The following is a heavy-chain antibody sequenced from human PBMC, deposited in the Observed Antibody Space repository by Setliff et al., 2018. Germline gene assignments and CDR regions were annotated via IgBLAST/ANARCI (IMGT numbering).Heavy chain of an antibody. CDR1: GGTFKNYG. V-gene: IGHV1-69*05. Sequence: GASVKVSCKASGGTFKNYGISWVRQAPGQGLEWMGGLIPMFGTPGYAQKFQDRVTMTTDTSTATVYMELKNLRSDDTAVYYCARSSGPRVVLAADFDYWGQGTLVTVSS. CDR2: LIPMFGTP. CDR3: ARSSGPRVVLAADFDY. J-gene: IGHJ4*02. D-gene: IGHD5-12*01.